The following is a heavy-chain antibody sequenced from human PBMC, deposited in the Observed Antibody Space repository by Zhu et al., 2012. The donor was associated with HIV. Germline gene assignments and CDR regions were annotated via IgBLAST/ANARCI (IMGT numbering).Heavy chain of an antibody. CDR1: GGSFSGYY. V-gene: IGHV4-34*01. J-gene: IGHJ2*01. Sequence: QVQLQQWGAGLLKPSQTLSLTCAVYGGSFSGYYWSWIRQPPGKGLEWIGEINHSGSTNYNPSLKSRVTISVDTSKSQFSLRLSSVTAADTAVYYCARPPYNWGYRPYWFFDLWGRGTQVAVSS. CDR3: ARPPYNWGYRPYWFFDL. D-gene: IGHD5-18*01. CDR2: INHSGST.